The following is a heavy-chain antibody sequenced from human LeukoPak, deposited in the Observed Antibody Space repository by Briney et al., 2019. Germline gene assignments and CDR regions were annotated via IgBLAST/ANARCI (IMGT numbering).Heavy chain of an antibody. J-gene: IGHJ4*02. D-gene: IGHD6-19*01. CDR3: ARLAVAGSVYY. CDR2: ICYSGST. CDR1: GGSISSYY. Sequence: SETLSPTCTVSGGSISSYYWSWIRQPPGKGLEWIGYICYSGSTNYNPSLKSRVTISVDTSKNQFSLKLSSVTAADTAVYYCARLAVAGSVYYWGQGTLVTVSS. V-gene: IGHV4-59*01.